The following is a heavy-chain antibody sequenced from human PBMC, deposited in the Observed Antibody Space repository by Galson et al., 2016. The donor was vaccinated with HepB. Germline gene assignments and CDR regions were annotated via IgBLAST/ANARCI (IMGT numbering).Heavy chain of an antibody. J-gene: IGHJ4*02. CDR3: ARAIRNRLLSEY. CDR1: GYRFRDYD. V-gene: IGHV1-8*01. D-gene: IGHD1-14*01. CDR2: MNPDSGNT. Sequence: SVKVSCKASGYRFRDYDVSWVRQAPGQGLEWMGWMNPDSGNTGYARRLRGRIDMTRDASINTAYLELPSLRSEDTAVYYCARAIRNRLLSEYWGQGTLITVSS.